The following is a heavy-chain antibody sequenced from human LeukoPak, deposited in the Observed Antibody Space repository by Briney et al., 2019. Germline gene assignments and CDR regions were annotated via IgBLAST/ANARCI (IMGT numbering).Heavy chain of an antibody. V-gene: IGHV3-43*02. D-gene: IGHD6-19*01. CDR3: ARESESSGWYDY. Sequence: GGSLGLSCAAPGFMFHDYAIHWVRRAPGKGLEWVSLISGDGGSTFYADSVTGRFTISRDNSKNSLYLQMNSLRSDDTALYYCARESESSGWYDYWGQGTLVTVSS. J-gene: IGHJ4*02. CDR1: GFMFHDYA. CDR2: ISGDGGST.